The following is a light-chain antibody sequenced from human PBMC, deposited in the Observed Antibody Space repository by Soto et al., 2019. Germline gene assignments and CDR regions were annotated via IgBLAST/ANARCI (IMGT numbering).Light chain of an antibody. CDR1: QGIRSA. CDR2: AAS. J-gene: IGKJ1*01. V-gene: IGKV1-6*01. Sequence: AIQLTQSPSSLSASVGDRGTITCRASQGIRSALGWYQQKPGKVPKLLIYAASTLQSGVPSRFSGSGSGTDFTLTISRLQPEDFATYYCLLDFSYFWAFGQGTKV. CDR3: LLDFSYFWA.